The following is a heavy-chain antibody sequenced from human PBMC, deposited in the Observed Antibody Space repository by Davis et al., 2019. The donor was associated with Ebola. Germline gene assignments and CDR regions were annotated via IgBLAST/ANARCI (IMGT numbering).Heavy chain of an antibody. V-gene: IGHV3-21*01. CDR2: ISTTSNTI. CDR3: ARESLMSRETTGDWFDP. Sequence: GESLKISCAASGSTISGHSMSWVRQAPGKGLQWVSSISTTSNTIYYADSVKGRFTISRDNAKNSLYLQMNSLRGEDTAVYYCARESLMSRETTGDWFDPWGQGTLVTVSS. CDR1: GSTISGHS. D-gene: IGHD3-16*01. J-gene: IGHJ5*02.